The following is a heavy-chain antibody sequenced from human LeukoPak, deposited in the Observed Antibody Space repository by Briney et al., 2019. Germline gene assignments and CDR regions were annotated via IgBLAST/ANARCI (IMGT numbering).Heavy chain of an antibody. CDR1: GGSISSSSYY. CDR3: ARQLAEYSYYFDY. CDR2: IYYSGST. J-gene: IGHJ4*02. Sequence: SETLSLTCTVSGGSISSSSYYWGWIRHPPGKGLEWIGSIYYSGSTYYNPSLKSRVTISVDTSKNQFSLKLSSVTAADTAVYYCARQLAEYSYYFDYWGQGTLVTVSS. V-gene: IGHV4-39*01. D-gene: IGHD6-6*01.